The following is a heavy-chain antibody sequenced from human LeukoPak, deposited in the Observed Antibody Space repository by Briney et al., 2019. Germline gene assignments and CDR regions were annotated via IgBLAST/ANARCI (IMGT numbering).Heavy chain of an antibody. CDR3: ASRIMITFGGVILEYYFDY. J-gene: IGHJ4*02. CDR2: INHSGST. CDR1: GGSFSGYY. Sequence: SETLSLTCAVYGGSFSGYYWSWIRQPPGKGLEWIGEINHSGSTNYNPSLKSRVTISVDTSKNQFSLKLSSVTAADTAVYYCASRIMITFGGVILEYYFDYWGQGTLVTVSS. V-gene: IGHV4-34*01. D-gene: IGHD3-16*02.